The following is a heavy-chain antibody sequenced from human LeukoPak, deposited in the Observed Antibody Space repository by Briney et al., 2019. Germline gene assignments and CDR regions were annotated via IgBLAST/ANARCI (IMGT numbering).Heavy chain of an antibody. V-gene: IGHV1-2*02. CDR2: INPNSGGT. D-gene: IGHD6-13*01. J-gene: IGHJ4*02. Sequence: ASVKVSCKASGYTFTGYCIHWVRQAPGQGLEWMGWINPNSGGTDYAQRFQGRVTMTRDTSISTAYMELSRLRSDDTAVYYCASLYSSSWYDYFDYWGQGTLVTVSS. CDR3: ASLYSSSWYDYFDY. CDR1: GYTFTGYC.